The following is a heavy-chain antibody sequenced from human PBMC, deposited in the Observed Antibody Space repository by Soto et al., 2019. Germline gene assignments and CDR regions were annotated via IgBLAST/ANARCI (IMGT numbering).Heavy chain of an antibody. V-gene: IGHV3-30*02. CDR3: VKEDSGYAYYYYGMEV. J-gene: IGHJ6*02. CDR1: VLLFSSYA. Sequence: WGSLRIACGDSVLLFSSYAMHWVRQAPGKGLEWVASISYDGLNTHYAECVKGRFTISIDNSKDTLYLQMNSLRVEDTAVYFCVKEDSGYAYYYYGMEVWGQGNTVTVS. D-gene: IGHD5-12*01. CDR2: ISYDGLNT.